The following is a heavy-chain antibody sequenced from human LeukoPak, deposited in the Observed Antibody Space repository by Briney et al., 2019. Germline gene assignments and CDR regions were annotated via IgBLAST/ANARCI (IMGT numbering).Heavy chain of an antibody. CDR3: ASVHYDILTGYSDY. CDR2: ISSSSSYT. CDR1: GFTFSDYY. Sequence: GGSLRLSCAASGFTFSDYYMSWIRQAPGKGLEWVSYISSSSSYTNYADSVKGRFTISRDNAKNSLYLQMNSLRAEDTAVYYCASVHYDILTGYSDYWGQGTLVTVSS. J-gene: IGHJ4*02. D-gene: IGHD3-9*01. V-gene: IGHV3-11*03.